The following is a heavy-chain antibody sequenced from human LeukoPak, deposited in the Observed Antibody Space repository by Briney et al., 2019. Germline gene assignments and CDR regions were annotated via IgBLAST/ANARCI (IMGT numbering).Heavy chain of an antibody. D-gene: IGHD6-19*01. CDR2: IYYSGST. CDR1: GGSFSGYY. CDR3: ARSEVAVAGQYDY. J-gene: IGHJ4*02. Sequence: SETLSLTCAVYGGSFSGYYWSWIRQPPGKGLEWIGYIYYSGSTNYNPSLKSRVTISVDTSKNQFSLKLSSVTAADTAVYYCARSEVAVAGQYDYWGQGTLVTVSS. V-gene: IGHV4-59*01.